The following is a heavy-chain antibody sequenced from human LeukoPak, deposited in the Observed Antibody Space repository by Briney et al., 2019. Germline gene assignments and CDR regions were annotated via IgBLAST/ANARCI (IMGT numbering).Heavy chain of an antibody. V-gene: IGHV1-69*05. Sequence: SVKVSCKASGGTFSSYAISWVRQAPGQGLEWMGGIIPIFGTANYAQKFQGRVTITTDESTSTAYMELSSLRSEDTAVYYCARKSCCSSTSCYRSAFDIWGQGTMVTVSS. D-gene: IGHD2-2*01. CDR2: IIPIFGTA. CDR1: GGTFSSYA. J-gene: IGHJ3*02. CDR3: ARKSCCSSTSCYRSAFDI.